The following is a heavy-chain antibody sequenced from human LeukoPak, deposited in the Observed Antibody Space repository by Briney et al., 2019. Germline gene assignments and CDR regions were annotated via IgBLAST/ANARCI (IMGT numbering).Heavy chain of an antibody. V-gene: IGHV1-46*01. Sequence: ASVKVSFKGPGYTFTIYYMHWVRQAPGQGLEGMGIINPSGGSTSYAQKFQGRVTMTRDTSTSTVYMELSSLRSEDPAVYYCARFSGIAAAGPEDLDYWGQGTLVTVSS. D-gene: IGHD6-13*01. CDR1: GYTFTIYY. CDR3: ARFSGIAAAGPEDLDY. J-gene: IGHJ4*02. CDR2: INPSGGST.